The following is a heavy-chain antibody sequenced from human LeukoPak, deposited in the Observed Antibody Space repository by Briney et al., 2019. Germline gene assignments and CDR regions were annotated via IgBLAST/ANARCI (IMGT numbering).Heavy chain of an antibody. D-gene: IGHD3-22*01. J-gene: IGHJ6*02. CDR3: ARDYYYDSSGYYNSRYYYGMDV. V-gene: IGHV4-30-4*01. CDR2: IYYSGST. CDR1: GGSISSGDYY. Sequence: SETLSLTCTVSGGSISSGDYYWSWIRQPPGKGLEWIGYIYYSGSTNYNPSLKSRVTISVDTSKNQFSLKLSSVTAADTAVYYCARDYYYDSSGYYNSRYYYGMDVWGQGTTVTVSS.